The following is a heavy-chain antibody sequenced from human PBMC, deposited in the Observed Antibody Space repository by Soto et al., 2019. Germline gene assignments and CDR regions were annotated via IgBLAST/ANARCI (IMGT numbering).Heavy chain of an antibody. CDR3: AKEVVIVPAAMVGVYYYYYGMDV. J-gene: IGHJ6*02. V-gene: IGHV3-30*18. CDR2: ISYDGSNK. Sequence: PGGSLRLSCAASGFTFSSYGMHWVSQAPGKGLEWVAVISYDGSNKYYADSVKGRFTISRDNSKNTLYLQMNSLRAEDTAVYYCAKEVVIVPAAMVGVYYYYYGMDVWGQGTTVTVSS. D-gene: IGHD2-2*01. CDR1: GFTFSSYG.